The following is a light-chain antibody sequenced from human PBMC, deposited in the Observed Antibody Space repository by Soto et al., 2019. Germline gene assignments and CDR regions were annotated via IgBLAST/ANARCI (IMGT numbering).Light chain of an antibody. CDR3: QQYNKWPPWT. V-gene: IGKV3-15*01. J-gene: IGKJ1*01. CDR1: QSVRNN. CDR2: AAS. Sequence: EIVMTQSPATLSVSPGERATLSCRASQSVRNNLAWYQQKPGLAPRLLISAASTRATGIPARFSGNGSETEFTLIIDNLQSEDYALYYCQQYNKWPPWTFGQGTKV.